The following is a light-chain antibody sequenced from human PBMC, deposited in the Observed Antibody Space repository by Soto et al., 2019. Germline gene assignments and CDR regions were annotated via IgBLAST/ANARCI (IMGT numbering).Light chain of an antibody. J-gene: IGKJ2*01. CDR1: QSISSW. Sequence: DIQMTQSPSTLSASVGDRVTITCRASQSISSWLAWYQQKPGKAPTLLIYDASSLESVVPSRFSGSGSGTEFTLTISSLQPDDFATYYCQQYNSYSYTFGQGTKLEIK. CDR2: DAS. CDR3: QQYNSYSYT. V-gene: IGKV1-5*01.